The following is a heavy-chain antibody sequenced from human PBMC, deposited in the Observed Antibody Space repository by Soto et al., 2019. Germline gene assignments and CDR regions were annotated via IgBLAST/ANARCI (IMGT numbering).Heavy chain of an antibody. CDR1: GVTFSSYA. Sequence: GGSLRLSCAASGVTFSSYAMSWVRQAPGKGLEWVSAISGSGGSTYYADSVKGRFTISRDKSKNTLYLQMSSLRAEDTAVYYCAKVFAPGSYYAFDYWGQGTLVTVSS. D-gene: IGHD1-26*01. V-gene: IGHV3-23*01. J-gene: IGHJ4*02. CDR3: AKVFAPGSYYAFDY. CDR2: ISGSGGST.